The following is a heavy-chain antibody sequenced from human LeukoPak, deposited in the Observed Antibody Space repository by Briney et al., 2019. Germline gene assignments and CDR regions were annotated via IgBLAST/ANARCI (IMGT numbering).Heavy chain of an antibody. CDR3: AKSRSEDNSGYFDY. D-gene: IGHD3-22*01. J-gene: IGHJ4*02. CDR1: GFTFISYG. Sequence: GGSLRLSCAASGFTFISYGMHWVRQALAKGLEWVAVISYDGSNKYYADSVKGRFAISRDSSKNTLYLQMNSLRAEDTAVYYCAKSRSEDNSGYFDYWGQGTLVTVSS. CDR2: ISYDGSNK. V-gene: IGHV3-30*18.